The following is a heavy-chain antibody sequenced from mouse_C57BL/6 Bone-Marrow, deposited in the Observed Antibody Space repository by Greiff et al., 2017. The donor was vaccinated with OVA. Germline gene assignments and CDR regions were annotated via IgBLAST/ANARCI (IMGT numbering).Heavy chain of an antibody. V-gene: IGHV1-64*01. Sequence: VQLQQPGAELVKPGASVKLSCKASGYTFTSYWMHWVKQRPGQGLEWIGMIHPNSGSTNYNEKFKSKATLTVDKSSSTAYMQLSSLTSEDSAVYYCASSYYSNHYAMDYWGQGTSVTVSS. CDR2: IHPNSGST. J-gene: IGHJ4*01. CDR1: GYTFTSYW. D-gene: IGHD2-5*01. CDR3: ASSYYSNHYAMDY.